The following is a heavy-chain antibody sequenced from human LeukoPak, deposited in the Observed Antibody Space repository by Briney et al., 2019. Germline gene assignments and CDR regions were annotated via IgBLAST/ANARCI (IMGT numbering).Heavy chain of an antibody. CDR1: GFTFSSYT. Sequence: GGSLRLSCAASGFTFSSYTMNWVRQAPGKGLEWISYISSSRSTIYYADSVKGRFTVSRDNAKNSLFLQMNSLRAEDTAVYYCARDWGYYYDTRYYYGMDVWGQGTTVTVSS. CDR3: ARDWGYYYDTRYYYGMDV. V-gene: IGHV3-48*01. D-gene: IGHD3-22*01. CDR2: ISSSRSTI. J-gene: IGHJ6*02.